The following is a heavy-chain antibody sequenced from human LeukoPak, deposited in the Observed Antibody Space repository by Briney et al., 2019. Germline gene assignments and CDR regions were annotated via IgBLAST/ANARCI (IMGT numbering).Heavy chain of an antibody. CDR1: GGSIRSGSYY. CDR3: ARTRWIAVAGTDYFDY. V-gene: IGHV4-61*02. J-gene: IGHJ4*02. CDR2: IYTSGST. Sequence: PSETLSLTCTVSGGSIRSGSYYWSWIRRPAGKGLEWIGRIYTSGSTNYNPSLKSQVTISVDTSKNQFSLKLSSVTAADTAVYYCARTRWIAVAGTDYFDYWGQGTLVTVSS. D-gene: IGHD6-19*01.